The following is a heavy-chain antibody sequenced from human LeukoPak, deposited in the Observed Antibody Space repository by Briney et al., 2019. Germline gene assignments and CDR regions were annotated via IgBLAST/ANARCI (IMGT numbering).Heavy chain of an antibody. CDR1: GFTFSSYG. V-gene: IGHV3-33*08. J-gene: IGHJ4*02. CDR2: MWYDGSNE. Sequence: GGSLRLSCAASGFTFSSYGLHWVRQAPGKGLEWVAVMWYDGSNEYYADSVKGRFTISRDNSKNTLYLQMNSLRAEDTAVYYCARDRRGLLWSGEGNDFWGQGTLVTVSS. D-gene: IGHD3-10*01. CDR3: ARDRRGLLWSGEGNDF.